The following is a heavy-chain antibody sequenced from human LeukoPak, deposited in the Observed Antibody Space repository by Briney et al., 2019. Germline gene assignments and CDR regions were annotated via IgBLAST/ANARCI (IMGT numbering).Heavy chain of an antibody. J-gene: IGHJ4*02. Sequence: GGSLRLSCAASGFTFSSYWMNWARQAPGKGLEWVANIKQDGSEKYYVDSVKGRFTISRDNAKNSLYLQMNSLRAEDTAVYYCARTYGYCTNGVCFTHFDSWGQGTLVTVSS. D-gene: IGHD2-8*01. CDR2: IKQDGSEK. CDR1: GFTFSSYW. CDR3: ARTYGYCTNGVCFTHFDS. V-gene: IGHV3-7*03.